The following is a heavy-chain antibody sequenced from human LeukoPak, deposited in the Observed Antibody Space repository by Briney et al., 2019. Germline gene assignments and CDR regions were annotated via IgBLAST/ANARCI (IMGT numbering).Heavy chain of an antibody. D-gene: IGHD3-10*01. V-gene: IGHV3-21*01. CDR1: GFTFSNYI. Sequence: GGSLRLSCAASGFTFSNYIINWVRQAPGKGLEWVSSISGSSSYINYADSVKGRFTISRDNAKNSLYLQMNSLRAEDTAVYYCARGGAMVRGVGPLDYWGQGTLVTVSS. CDR2: ISGSSSYI. CDR3: ARGGAMVRGVGPLDY. J-gene: IGHJ4*02.